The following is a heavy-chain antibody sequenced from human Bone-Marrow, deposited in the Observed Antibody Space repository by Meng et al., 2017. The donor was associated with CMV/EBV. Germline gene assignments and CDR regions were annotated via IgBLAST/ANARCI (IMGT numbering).Heavy chain of an antibody. CDR2: INPNSGGT. CDR1: GYTFTGYY. D-gene: IGHD2-2*01. CDR3: ARQVETTDIVVVPAAYFNWFDP. Sequence: ASVTVSCQASGYTFTGYYMHWVRQAPGQGLEWMGWINPNSGGTNYAQKFQGRVTMTRDTSISTAYMELSRLRSDDTAVYYCARQVETTDIVVVPAAYFNWFDPWGQGTLVTVSS. J-gene: IGHJ5*02. V-gene: IGHV1-2*02.